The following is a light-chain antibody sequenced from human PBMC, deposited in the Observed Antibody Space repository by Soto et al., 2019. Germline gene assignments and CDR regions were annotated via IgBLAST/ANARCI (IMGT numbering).Light chain of an antibody. CDR3: QQYNDWPLT. CDR2: GVS. CDR1: QSVSSD. V-gene: IGKV3-15*01. Sequence: EIVMTQSPATLSVSPGERATLSCRASQSVSSDLAWYQQKPGQAPRLLIFGVSTRATGIPPRFIGGGSGTEFTLTISSLQSEDFAVYSCQQYNDWPLTFGGGTKVEIK. J-gene: IGKJ4*01.